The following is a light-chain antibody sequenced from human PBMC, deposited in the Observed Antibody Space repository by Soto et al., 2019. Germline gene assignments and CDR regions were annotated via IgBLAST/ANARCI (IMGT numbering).Light chain of an antibody. Sequence: EIVMTQSPATLSVSPGETATLSCRASQAINSNLAWYQQRVGQAPRLLIYGASTRATGVPARVGGSGSETEFTLTIRGLQSEDFALYYCQQYHDWPLTFGGGTKVDIK. CDR2: GAS. CDR3: QQYHDWPLT. V-gene: IGKV3-15*01. J-gene: IGKJ4*01. CDR1: QAINSN.